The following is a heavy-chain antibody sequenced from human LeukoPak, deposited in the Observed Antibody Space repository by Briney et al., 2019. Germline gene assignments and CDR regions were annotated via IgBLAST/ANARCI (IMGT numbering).Heavy chain of an antibody. J-gene: IGHJ6*02. V-gene: IGHV4-59*01. D-gene: IGHD6-13*01. CDR1: GGSISSYY. CDR3: ARDSWYPYYYYGMDV. CDR2: IYYSGSN. Sequence: SETLSLTCTVSGGSISSYYWSWIRQPPGKGLEWIGYIYYSGSNNYNASLKSRVTISVDTSKNQFSLKLSSVTAADTAVYYCARDSWYPYYYYGMDVWGQGTTVTVSS.